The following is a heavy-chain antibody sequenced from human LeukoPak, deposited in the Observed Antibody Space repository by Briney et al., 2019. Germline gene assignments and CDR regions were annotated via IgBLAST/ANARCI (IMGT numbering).Heavy chain of an antibody. CDR3: ARADLGYCSSTSCYEDDAFDI. D-gene: IGHD2-2*01. V-gene: IGHV4-38-2*02. CDR1: GYSISSGYY. CDR2: IYHSGST. Sequence: SETLSLTCTVSGYSISSGYYWGWIRQPPGKGLEWIGSIYHSGSTNYNPSLKSRVTISVDTSKNQFSPKLSSVTAADTAVYYCARADLGYCSSTSCYEDDAFDIWGQGTMVTVSS. J-gene: IGHJ3*02.